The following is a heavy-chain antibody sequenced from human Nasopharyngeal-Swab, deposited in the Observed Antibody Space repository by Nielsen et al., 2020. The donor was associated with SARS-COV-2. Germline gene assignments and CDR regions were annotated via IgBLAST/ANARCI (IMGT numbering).Heavy chain of an antibody. Sequence: GGSLRLSYAASGFTFSSFAMSWVRQAPGKGLEWVSAISGSGGSTYYADSVKGRFTISRDNSKNTLYLQMNSLRAEDTAVYYCARESGVSSTSPFDCWGRGTLVTVSS. J-gene: IGHJ4*02. V-gene: IGHV3-23*01. CDR3: ARESGVSSTSPFDC. CDR1: GFTFSSFA. CDR2: ISGSGGST. D-gene: IGHD2-2*01.